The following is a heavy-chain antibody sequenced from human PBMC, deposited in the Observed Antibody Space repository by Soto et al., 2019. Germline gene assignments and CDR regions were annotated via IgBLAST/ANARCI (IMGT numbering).Heavy chain of an antibody. CDR2: ISGSGGST. D-gene: IGHD2-15*01. J-gene: IGHJ4*02. CDR3: AKVNVVVVAASNFDY. V-gene: IGHV3-23*01. CDR1: GFPFSNAW. Sequence: GGSLRLSCAASGFPFSNAWMSWVRQAPGKGLEWVSAISGSGGSTYYADSVKGRFTISRDNSKNTLYLQMNSLRAEDTAVYYCAKVNVVVVAASNFDYWGQGTLVTVSS.